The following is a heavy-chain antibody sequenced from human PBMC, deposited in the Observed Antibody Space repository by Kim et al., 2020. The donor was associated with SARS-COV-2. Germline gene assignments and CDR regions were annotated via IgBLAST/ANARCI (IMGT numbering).Heavy chain of an antibody. Sequence: SETLSLTCTVSGGSISSSSYYWGWIRQPPGKGLEWIGSIYYSGSTYYNPSLKSRVTISVDTSKNQFSLKLSSVTAADTAVYYCARERSVAGTGVADYWGQGTLVTVSS. J-gene: IGHJ4*02. D-gene: IGHD6-19*01. CDR1: GGSISSSSYY. CDR3: ARERSVAGTGVADY. V-gene: IGHV4-39*07. CDR2: IYYSGST.